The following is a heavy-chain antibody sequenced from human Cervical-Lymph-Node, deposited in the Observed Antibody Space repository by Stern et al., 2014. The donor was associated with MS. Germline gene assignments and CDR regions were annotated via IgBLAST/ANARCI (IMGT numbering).Heavy chain of an antibody. CDR1: GGSFSSYA. CDR3: TREATAHSGTFDF. J-gene: IGHJ4*02. CDR2: IIPMFGAA. Sequence: QVQLVQSGAGMKKTGSSVKVSCKASGGSFSSYAVNWVRQAPGQAPEWMGGIIPMFGAANYAQKFQGRVTLIADESTSTVYMEMISLTSEDTAVYYCTREATAHSGTFDFWGQGTLVTV. D-gene: IGHD1-14*01. V-gene: IGHV1-69*01.